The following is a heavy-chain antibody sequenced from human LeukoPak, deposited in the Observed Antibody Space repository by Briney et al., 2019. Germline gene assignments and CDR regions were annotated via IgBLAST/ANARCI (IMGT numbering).Heavy chain of an antibody. CDR2: INAGNGNT. Sequence: GASVKVSCKASGYTFTSYAMHWVRQAPGQRLEWMGWINAGNGNTKYSQKFQGRVTITRDTPASTAYMELSSLRSEDTAVYYCARNYGDYIGIMAPFDYWGQGTLVTVSS. V-gene: IGHV1-3*01. CDR1: GYTFTSYA. CDR3: ARNYGDYIGIMAPFDY. D-gene: IGHD4-17*01. J-gene: IGHJ4*02.